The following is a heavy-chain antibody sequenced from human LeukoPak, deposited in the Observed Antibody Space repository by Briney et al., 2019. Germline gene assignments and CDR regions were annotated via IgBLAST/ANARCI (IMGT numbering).Heavy chain of an antibody. V-gene: IGHV5-51*01. J-gene: IGHJ6*03. CDR2: IYPGDSDT. CDR1: GYSFTNYW. Sequence: GESLKISCKGSGYSFTNYWIGWVRQMPGKGLEWMGIIYPGDSDTRYSPSFQGQVTISADKSISTAYLQWSSLKASDTAIYYCARTTHYYGSGSYVYYYMDVWGKGTTVTVSS. CDR3: ARTTHYYGSGSYVYYYMDV. D-gene: IGHD3-10*01.